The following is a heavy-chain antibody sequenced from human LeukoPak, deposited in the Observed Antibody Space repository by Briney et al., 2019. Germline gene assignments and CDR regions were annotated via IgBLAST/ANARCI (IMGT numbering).Heavy chain of an antibody. J-gene: IGHJ5*02. CDR3: ARHSQWELERNWFDP. CDR1: GGSISSSSYY. Sequence: PSETLSLTCTVSGGSISSSSYYWGWIRQPPGKGLEWIGSIYYSGSTYYNPSLKRRVTISVDTSKNQFSLKLSSVTAADTAVYYCARHSQWELERNWFDPWGQGTLVTVSS. D-gene: IGHD1-26*01. V-gene: IGHV4-39*01. CDR2: IYYSGST.